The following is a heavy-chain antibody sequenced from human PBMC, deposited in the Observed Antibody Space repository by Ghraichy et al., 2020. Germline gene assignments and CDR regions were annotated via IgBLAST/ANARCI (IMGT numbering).Heavy chain of an antibody. V-gene: IGHV1-2*02. CDR3: ARDGVTITTFTFYGMDV. Sequence: GWINPNSGGTNYAQKFQGRVTMTRDTSISTAYMELSRLRSDDTAVYYCARDGVTITTFTFYGMDVWGEGTTVTVSS. CDR2: INPNSGGT. J-gene: IGHJ6*04. D-gene: IGHD3-3*01.